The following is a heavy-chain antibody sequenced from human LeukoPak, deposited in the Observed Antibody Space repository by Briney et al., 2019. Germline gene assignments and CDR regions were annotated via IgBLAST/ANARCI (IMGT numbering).Heavy chain of an antibody. CDR3: AKGDTTWELPHDY. J-gene: IGHJ4*02. D-gene: IGHD1-26*01. V-gene: IGHV3-23*01. CDR2: ISDTGNT. CDR1: GFTLSSYA. Sequence: SGGSLRLSCAASGFTLSSYAMSWVRQAPGKGLEWVSAISDTGNTYHADSVKGRFTISRDSSKNTLFLQMNRLRPEDAAVYYCAKGDTTWELPHDYWGQGTLVTVSS.